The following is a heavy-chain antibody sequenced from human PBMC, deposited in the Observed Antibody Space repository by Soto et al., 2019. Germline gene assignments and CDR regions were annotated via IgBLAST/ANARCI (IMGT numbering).Heavy chain of an antibody. CDR2: TRNKASSYTT. V-gene: IGHV3-72*01. J-gene: IGHJ4*02. D-gene: IGHD6-13*01. CDR1: GFTFSDHY. CDR3: AREGNYSSSWSYFDY. Sequence: GWSLRLSXAASGFTFSDHYMDWVRQAPGKGLEWVGRTRNKASSYTTEYAASVKGRFTISRDDSKNSLYLQMNSLKTEDTAVYYCAREGNYSSSWSYFDYWGQGTLVTVSS.